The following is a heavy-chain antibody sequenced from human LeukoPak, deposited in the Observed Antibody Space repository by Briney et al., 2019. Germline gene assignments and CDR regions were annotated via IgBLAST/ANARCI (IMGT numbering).Heavy chain of an antibody. CDR1: GFTFSSYA. CDR2: ISYDGSNK. J-gene: IGHJ4*02. Sequence: GGSLRLSCAASGFTFSSYAMHWVRQAPGKGLEWVAVISYDGSNKYYADSVKGRFTISRDNSKNTLYLQMNGLRAEDTAVYYCARERPSSSWLIAVTYYFDYGGQGTLVTVSS. V-gene: IGHV3-30*04. D-gene: IGHD6-13*01. CDR3: ARERPSSSWLIAVTYYFDY.